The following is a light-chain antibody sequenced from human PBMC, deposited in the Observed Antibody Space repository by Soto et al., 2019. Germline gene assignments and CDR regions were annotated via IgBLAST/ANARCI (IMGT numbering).Light chain of an antibody. CDR1: SSDIGSYNL. CDR3: NSLRVNHLYV. V-gene: IGLV2-14*02. CDR2: EGS. J-gene: IGLJ1*01. Sequence: QSVLTQPASVSGSPGQSITISCTGSSSDIGSYNLVSWYQQYPGKAPKLIIYEGSERPSGISNRFSGSKSGNTASLTISGLQAEDEADYYCNSLRVNHLYVFGSGTKVTVL.